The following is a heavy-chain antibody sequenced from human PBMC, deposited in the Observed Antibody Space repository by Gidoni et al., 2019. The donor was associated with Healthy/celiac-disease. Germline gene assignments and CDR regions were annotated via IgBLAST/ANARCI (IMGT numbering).Heavy chain of an antibody. CDR1: GGPFSSYA. Sequence: QVQLVQSGAEVKKPGSSVKVSCKASGGPFSSYAISWVRQDPGQGLEWMGGIIPIVGTANYAQKFQGRVTMTADESTSTAYMELSSLRSEDTAVYYCAREGVSSSGSKTFDYWGQGTLVTVSS. D-gene: IGHD6-13*01. V-gene: IGHV1-69*01. J-gene: IGHJ4*02. CDR3: AREGVSSSGSKTFDY. CDR2: IIPIVGTA.